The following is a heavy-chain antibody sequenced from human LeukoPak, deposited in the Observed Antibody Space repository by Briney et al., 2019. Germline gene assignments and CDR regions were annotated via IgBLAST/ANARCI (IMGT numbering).Heavy chain of an antibody. V-gene: IGHV3-74*01. CDR3: ARDSPTTGTYLRFFDY. Sequence: PGGSLRLSCAASGFTFSAYWMHWVRQLPGKGLVWVSRINGDGSSTNYADSVKGRFTISRDNAKNTLYLQMNSLRAEDTAIYHCARDSPTTGTYLRFFDYCGPGALVTVSS. D-gene: IGHD1-26*01. J-gene: IGHJ4*02. CDR1: GFTFSAYW. CDR2: INGDGSST.